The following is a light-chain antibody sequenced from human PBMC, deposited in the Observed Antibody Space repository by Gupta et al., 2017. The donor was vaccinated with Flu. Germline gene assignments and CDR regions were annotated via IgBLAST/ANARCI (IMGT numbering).Light chain of an antibody. Sequence: NSNNVGNQGAAWLQQHHGHPPKLLFYRNNNRPSGISARFSASRSGNTASLTITGLQPGDEADYYCSAWDSSLSAWVFGGGTKLTVL. V-gene: IGLV10-54*04. CDR3: SAWDSSLSAWV. CDR1: SNNVGNQG. J-gene: IGLJ3*02. CDR2: RNN.